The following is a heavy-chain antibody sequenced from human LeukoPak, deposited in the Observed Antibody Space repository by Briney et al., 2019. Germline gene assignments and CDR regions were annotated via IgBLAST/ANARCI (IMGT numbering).Heavy chain of an antibody. CDR3: AKGLSSSWGFDY. V-gene: IGHV3-23*01. CDR1: GFTYSSYA. D-gene: IGHD6-13*01. CDR2: ISGSGGST. Sequence: GGSLRLSCAASGFTYSSYAMSWVRQAPGKGLEWVSAISGSGGSTYYADSVKGRFTISRDNSKNTLYLQMNSLRAEDTAVYYCAKGLSSSWGFDYWGQGTLVTVSS. J-gene: IGHJ4*02.